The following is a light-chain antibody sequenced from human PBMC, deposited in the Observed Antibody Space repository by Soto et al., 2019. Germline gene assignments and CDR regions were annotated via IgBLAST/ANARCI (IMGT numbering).Light chain of an antibody. CDR3: AAWDDSLNGPV. Sequence: QSVLTQPPSVSGTPGQTVTISCSGSSSNIGLNDVHWYRQLSGTAPQILIYDTNQQATGVPDRFSGSRSGTSASLAIHGLQSEDEADYHCAAWDDSLNGPVFGGGTKLTVL. CDR2: DTN. V-gene: IGLV1-44*01. J-gene: IGLJ2*01. CDR1: SSNIGLND.